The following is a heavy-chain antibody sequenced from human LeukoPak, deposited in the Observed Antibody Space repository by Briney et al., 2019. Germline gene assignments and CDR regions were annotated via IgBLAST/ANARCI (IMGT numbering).Heavy chain of an antibody. V-gene: IGHV3-7*01. CDR2: IKQDGSEK. CDR3: ARKGGSSSWGRYYYYMDV. CDR1: GFTFSSYE. D-gene: IGHD6-13*01. Sequence: GGSLRLSCAASGFTFSSYEMSWVRQAPGKGLEWVANIKQDGSEKYYVDSVKGRFTISRDNAKNSLYLQMNSLRAEDTAVYYCARKGGSSSWGRYYYYMDVWGKGTTVTISS. J-gene: IGHJ6*03.